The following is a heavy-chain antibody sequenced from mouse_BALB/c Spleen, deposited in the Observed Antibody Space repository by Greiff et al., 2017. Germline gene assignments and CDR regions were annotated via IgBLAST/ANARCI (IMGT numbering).Heavy chain of an antibody. V-gene: IGHV1-69*02. CDR1: GYTFTSYW. Sequence: QVQLQQSGAELVKPGAPVKLSCKASGYTFTSYWMNWVKQRPGRGLEWIGRIDPSDSETHYNQKFKDKATLTVDKSSSTAYIQLSSLTSEDSAVYYCARDGYYGAMDYWGQGTSVTVSS. D-gene: IGHD2-3*01. J-gene: IGHJ4*01. CDR2: IDPSDSET. CDR3: ARDGYYGAMDY.